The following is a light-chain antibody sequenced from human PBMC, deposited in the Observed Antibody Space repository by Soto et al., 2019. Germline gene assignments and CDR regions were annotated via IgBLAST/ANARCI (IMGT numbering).Light chain of an antibody. CDR1: SSNIGGNS. Sequence: QSVMTQPPSVSAAPGQTVTISCSGSSSNIGGNSVSWYQQLPGTAPKLLIYDDNKRPSGIPDRFSGSKSDTSATLGITGFQTGDEADYYCGSWDSSLSAYVFGTGTKLTVL. CDR2: DDN. CDR3: GSWDSSLSAYV. V-gene: IGLV1-51*01. J-gene: IGLJ1*01.